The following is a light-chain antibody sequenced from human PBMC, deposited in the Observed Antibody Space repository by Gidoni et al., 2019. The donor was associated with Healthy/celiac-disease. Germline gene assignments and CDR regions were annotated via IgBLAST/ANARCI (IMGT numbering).Light chain of an antibody. Sequence: DIQMTQSPSSLSASVGDRVTITCRASQSISSYLNWYQQKPGKAPKLLIYAASSLQSGVPSSFSGSGSGTDFTLTISSLQPEDVATYYCQQSYSTFYSFGQGTKLEIK. CDR2: AAS. CDR3: QQSYSTFYS. CDR1: QSISSY. J-gene: IGKJ2*03. V-gene: IGKV1-39*01.